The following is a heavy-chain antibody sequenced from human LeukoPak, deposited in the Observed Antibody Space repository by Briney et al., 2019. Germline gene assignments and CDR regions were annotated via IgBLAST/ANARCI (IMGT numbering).Heavy chain of an antibody. Sequence: GGSLRLSCAASGFTFSSYWMTWVRQAPGKGLEWVANIKQDGSEKYYVDSVKGRFTISRDNAKNSLYLQMNSLRAEDTAVYYCATEGGGSYYGTFDYWGQGTLVTVSS. J-gene: IGHJ4*02. D-gene: IGHD1-26*01. CDR2: IKQDGSEK. CDR3: ATEGGGSYYGTFDY. CDR1: GFTFSSYW. V-gene: IGHV3-7*01.